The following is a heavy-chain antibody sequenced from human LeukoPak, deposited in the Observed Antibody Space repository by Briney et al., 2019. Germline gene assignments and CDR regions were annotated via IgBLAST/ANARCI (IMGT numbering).Heavy chain of an antibody. V-gene: IGHV3-33*01. D-gene: IGHD6-19*01. CDR1: GFIFNSYG. CDR3: ARGSTSDWPLDY. J-gene: IGHJ4*02. CDR2: IWYDGSNK. Sequence: PGGSLRLSCAASGFIFNSYGMHWVRQAPGKGLEWVALIWYDGSNKYYTDSVKGRFTISRDNSKNTLYLEMNSLRAEDTAIYYCARGSTSDWPLDYWGQETLVTISS.